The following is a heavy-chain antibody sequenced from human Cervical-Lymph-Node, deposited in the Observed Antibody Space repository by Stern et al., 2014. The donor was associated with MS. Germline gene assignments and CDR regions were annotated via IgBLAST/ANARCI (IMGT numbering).Heavy chain of an antibody. V-gene: IGHV1-69*01. J-gene: IGHJ1*01. D-gene: IGHD1-26*01. Sequence: VHLVESGPEVKKPGSSVKVSCKASGSTFRFFTVNWMRQAAGQGLEWMGDIRPSTGPANFAQKFQDRVTITADESTNTAYRELSSRTSEDTALYSCAKTSSGIEGHEHFYHWGRGTLVTVSS. CDR1: GSTFRFFT. CDR3: AKTSSGIEGHEHFYH. CDR2: IRPSTGPA.